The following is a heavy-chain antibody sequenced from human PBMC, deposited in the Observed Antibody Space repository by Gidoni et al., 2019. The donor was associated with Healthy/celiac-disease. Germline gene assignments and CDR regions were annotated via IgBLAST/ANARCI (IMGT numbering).Heavy chain of an antibody. CDR3: AKGGATLAADY. J-gene: IGHJ4*02. V-gene: IGHV3-30*18. CDR1: GFTFSSYG. CDR2: ISYDGSNK. Sequence: QVQLVESGGGVVQPGRSLRLSCAASGFTFSSYGMHWVRQAPGKGLGWVAVISYDGSNKYYADSVKGRFTISRDNSKNTLYLQMNSLRAEDTAVYYCAKGGATLAADYWGQGTLVTVSS. D-gene: IGHD1-26*01.